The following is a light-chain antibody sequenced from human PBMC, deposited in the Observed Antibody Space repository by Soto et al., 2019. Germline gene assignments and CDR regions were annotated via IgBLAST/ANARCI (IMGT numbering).Light chain of an antibody. V-gene: IGLV1-47*01. CDR2: RNN. CDR3: AAWDDSLSGRV. CDR1: SSNIGSNY. Sequence: QSVLTQPPSASGTPGQRVTISCSGRSSNIGSNYVYWYQQLPGTAPKLLIYRNNQRPSRVPDRFSGSKSGTSAYLAISGLRSEDEADYYCAAWDDSLSGRVFGGGTKLTVL. J-gene: IGLJ3*02.